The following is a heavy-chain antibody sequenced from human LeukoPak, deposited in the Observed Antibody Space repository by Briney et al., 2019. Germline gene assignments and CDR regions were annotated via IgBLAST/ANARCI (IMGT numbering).Heavy chain of an antibody. V-gene: IGHV3-7*01. CDR2: ITQDGSEK. D-gene: IGHD3-3*01. Sequence: GGSLRLSCVASGFTFSSRDWMTWVRQAPGKGLEWVSNITQDGSEKNYVDSVKGRFTISRDNAKNSVDLQMNSLRAEDTAVYYCATTTYYDFWSGPFTLDYWGQGTLVTVSS. CDR3: ATTTYYDFWSGPFTLDY. CDR1: GFTFSSRDW. J-gene: IGHJ4*02.